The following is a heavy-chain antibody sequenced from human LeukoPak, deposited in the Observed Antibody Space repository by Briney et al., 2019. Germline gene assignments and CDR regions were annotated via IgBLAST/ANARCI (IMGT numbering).Heavy chain of an antibody. CDR2: ITRSSTTI. V-gene: IGHV3-48*01. Sequence: GGSLRLSCAASGFNFSIYSMNWVRQAPGKGLEWVSYITRSSTTIYYADSVKGRFTISRDNAKNSLYLQMNSLRVEDTAIYYCAKGYIIVGRQWYLDLWGRGTLVGVSS. CDR3: AKGYIIVGRQWYLDL. D-gene: IGHD2-2*01. J-gene: IGHJ2*01. CDR1: GFNFSIYS.